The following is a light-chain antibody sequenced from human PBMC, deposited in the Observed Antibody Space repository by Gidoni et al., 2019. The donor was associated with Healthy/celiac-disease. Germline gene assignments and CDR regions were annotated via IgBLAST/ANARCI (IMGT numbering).Light chain of an antibody. CDR1: QSVSSSY. CDR2: GAS. V-gene: IGKV3-20*01. Sequence: EIVLTQSPGTLSLSPGERATLSCRASQSVSSSYLAWYQQKPGQAPMLLIYGASSMATGIPDRCSGGGSVTDFTLTICRLEPEDFAVYYCQQYGSSPLAFGQGTKVEI. CDR3: QQYGSSPLA. J-gene: IGKJ1*01.